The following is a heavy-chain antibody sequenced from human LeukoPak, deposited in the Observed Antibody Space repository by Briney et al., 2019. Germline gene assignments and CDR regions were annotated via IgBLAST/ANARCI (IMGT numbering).Heavy chain of an antibody. J-gene: IGHJ6*02. CDR1: GFIFSSYW. V-gene: IGHV3-7*01. Sequence: GGSLRLSCEASGFIFSSYWMGWVRQVPEKGLEWVANINREGNDKNYVDSVKGRFTISRDNAKNSLYLQMNSLRVEDTAVYYCARDGVPGGRDVRGQGTTVTVS. CDR3: ARDGVPGGRDV. D-gene: IGHD3-16*01. CDR2: INREGNDK.